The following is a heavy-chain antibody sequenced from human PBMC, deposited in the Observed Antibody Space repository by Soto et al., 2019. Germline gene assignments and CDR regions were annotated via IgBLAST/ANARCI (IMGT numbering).Heavy chain of an antibody. V-gene: IGHV4-30-2*01. CDR2: IYHSGST. CDR1: GGSISSGGYS. J-gene: IGHJ4*02. CDR3: ARGVTSIDY. D-gene: IGHD5-18*01. Sequence: SETLSLTCAVSGGSISSGGYSWSWIRQPPGKGLEWIGYIYHSGSTYYNPSLKSRVTISVDRSKNQFSLKLSSVTAADTAVYYCARGVTSIDYWGQGTLVTVSS.